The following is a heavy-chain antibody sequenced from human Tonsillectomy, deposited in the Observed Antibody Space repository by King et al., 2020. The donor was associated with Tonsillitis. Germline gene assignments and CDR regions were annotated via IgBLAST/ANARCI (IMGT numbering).Heavy chain of an antibody. D-gene: IGHD3-10*01. J-gene: IGHJ4*02. CDR3: ARADYLF. V-gene: IGHV4-34*01. Sequence: QLQQWGAGLLKPSETLSLTCAVSVGSFTNYYWNWIRQPPGKGLEWIGEIKHSESTRYNPSLKGRVTISLDTSKNQFSLKLTSVTAADTAVYYCARADYLFWGQGTLVTVSS. CDR2: IKHSEST. CDR1: VGSFTNYY.